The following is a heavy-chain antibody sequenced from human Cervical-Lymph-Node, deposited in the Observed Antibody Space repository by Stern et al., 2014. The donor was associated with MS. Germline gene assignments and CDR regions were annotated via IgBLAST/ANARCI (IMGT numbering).Heavy chain of an antibody. Sequence: DQLVQSGGGLVKPGGSLRLSCAASGFAFNTYTMTWVRQAPGKGLEWVSSISSRSTYKYYSDSIKARFTISRDNAKNSLYLQMNSLRAEDTAVYYCARDSHYYGMNVWGQGTTVTVSS. CDR1: GFAFNTYT. CDR2: ISSRSTYK. V-gene: IGHV3-21*01. CDR3: ARDSHYYGMNV. J-gene: IGHJ6*02.